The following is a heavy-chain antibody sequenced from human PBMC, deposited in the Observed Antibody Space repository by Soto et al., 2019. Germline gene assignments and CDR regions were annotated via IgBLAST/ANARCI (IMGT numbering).Heavy chain of an antibody. Sequence: EVQLLESGGGVVQPGGSLGLSCAATGFTYSKSAMSWVRQAPGKGLEWVSGISGSGGSTYYADSVKGRFTLSRDNSKNMLNLQMNSLRAEDTAVYYCAKGTTVVTPSAFDIWGQGTMVTVSS. CDR2: ISGSGGST. CDR1: GFTYSKSA. J-gene: IGHJ3*02. V-gene: IGHV3-23*01. CDR3: AKGTTVVTPSAFDI. D-gene: IGHD4-17*01.